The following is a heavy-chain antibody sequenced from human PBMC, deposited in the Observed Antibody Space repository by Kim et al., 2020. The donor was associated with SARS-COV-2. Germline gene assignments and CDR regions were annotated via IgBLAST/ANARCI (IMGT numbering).Heavy chain of an antibody. J-gene: IGHJ4*02. CDR2: ISEDGGDK. D-gene: IGHD5-18*01. CDR3: ARGYF. V-gene: IGHV3-7*01. Sequence: GGSLRLSCAASGFTFSRRWMSWVRQAPGKGLEWVAAISEDGGDKYYVNSVKGRFTIARDNAGNSLYLLMNSLRAEDTAVYYCARGYFGGQGTLVTGSS. CDR1: GFTFSRRW.